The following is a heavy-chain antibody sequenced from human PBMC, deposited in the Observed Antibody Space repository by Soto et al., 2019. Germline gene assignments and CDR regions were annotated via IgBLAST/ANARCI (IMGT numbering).Heavy chain of an antibody. CDR2: IYYSGST. J-gene: IGHJ4*02. CDR1: GGSISRYY. Sequence: KPSETLSLTCTVSGGSISRYYWSWIRQPPGKGLEWIGYIYYSGSTNYNPSLKSRVTISVDTSKNQFSLKLSSVTAADTAVYYCARVHGDCFDYWGQGTLVTVSS. V-gene: IGHV4-59*01. D-gene: IGHD4-17*01. CDR3: ARVHGDCFDY.